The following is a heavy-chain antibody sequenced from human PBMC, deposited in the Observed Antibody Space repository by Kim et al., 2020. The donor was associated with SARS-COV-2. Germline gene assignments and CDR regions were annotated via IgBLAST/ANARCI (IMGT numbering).Heavy chain of an antibody. CDR1: GFTFGDYA. V-gene: IGHV3-49*04. D-gene: IGHD2-2*01. Sequence: GGSLRLSCTASGFTFGDYAMSWVRQAPGKGLEWVGFIRSKAYGGTTEYAASVKGRFTISRDDSKSIAYLQMNSLKTEDTAVYYCTRSVQPYIVVVPAYDYWGQGTLVTVSS. CDR3: TRSVQPYIVVVPAYDY. CDR2: IRSKAYGGTT. J-gene: IGHJ4*02.